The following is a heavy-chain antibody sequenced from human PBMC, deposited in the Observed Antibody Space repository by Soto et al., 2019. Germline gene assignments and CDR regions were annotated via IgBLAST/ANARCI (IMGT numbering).Heavy chain of an antibody. CDR2: FDPEDGET. CDR1: GYTLTELS. V-gene: IGHV1-24*01. CDR3: ASVGSFGVVFVISTRSPYFDF. J-gene: IGHJ4*02. D-gene: IGHD3-16*02. Sequence: ASVKVSCKVSGYTLTELSMHWVRQAPGKGLERMGGFDPEDGETIYAQKFQGRVTMTEDTSTDTAYMELSSLRSEDTAVYYCASVGSFGVVFVISTRSPYFDFWGQGTLVTVSS.